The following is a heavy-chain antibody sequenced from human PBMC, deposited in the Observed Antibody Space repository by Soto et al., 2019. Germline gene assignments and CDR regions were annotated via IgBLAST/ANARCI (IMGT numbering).Heavy chain of an antibody. J-gene: IGHJ6*02. V-gene: IGHV1-58*01. D-gene: IGHD6-19*01. CDR1: VFTFTGSA. CDR2: IVVGSGNT. Sequence: SVKVSCKASVFTFTGSAVQWVRPARGQRLEWIGWIVVGSGNTNYAQKFQERVTITRDISTSTAYMELSSLRSEDTAVYYCAADVPRKVAVAGPARGMDVWGQGTTVTVSS. CDR3: AADVPRKVAVAGPARGMDV.